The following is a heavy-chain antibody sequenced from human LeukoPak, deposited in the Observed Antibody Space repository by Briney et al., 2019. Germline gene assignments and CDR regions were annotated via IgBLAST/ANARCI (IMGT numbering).Heavy chain of an antibody. D-gene: IGHD2-2*01. V-gene: IGHV3-23*01. J-gene: IGHJ4*02. CDR2: VSAGGGST. CDR3: AKAADIVVVPAAEGGYYFDY. CDR1: GFTFSSYD. Sequence: GGSLRLSCAASGFTFSSYDMSWVRQAPGKGLEWVSAVSAGGGSTYYADSVKGRFTISRDNSKNTLYLQMNSLRAEDTVVYYCAKAADIVVVPAAEGGYYFDYWGQGTLVTVSS.